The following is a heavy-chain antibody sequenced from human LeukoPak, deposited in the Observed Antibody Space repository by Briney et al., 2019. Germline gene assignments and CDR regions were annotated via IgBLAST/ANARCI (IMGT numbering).Heavy chain of an antibody. J-gene: IGHJ4*02. V-gene: IGHV1-2*04. CDR3: AREGRVGALGY. CDR2: INPNSGGT. Sequence: GASVKVSCKASGYTFTGYYMHWVRQAPGQGLEWMGWINPNSGGTNYAQKFQGWVTMTRDTSTSTVYMELSSLRSEDTAVYYCAREGRVGALGYWGQGTLVTVSS. D-gene: IGHD1-26*01. CDR1: GYTFTGYY.